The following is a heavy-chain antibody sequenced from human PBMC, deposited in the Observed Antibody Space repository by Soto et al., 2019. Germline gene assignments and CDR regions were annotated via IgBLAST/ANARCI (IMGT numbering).Heavy chain of an antibody. CDR2: INTDGTNS. V-gene: IGHV3-74*01. CDR3: AREFCSGGNCYTYYFDP. J-gene: IGHJ5*02. D-gene: IGHD2-15*01. CDR1: GLTFNRYW. Sequence: GGSLRLSCAASGLTFNRYWMHWVRHAPGKGLVWVSHINTDGTNSNYADSVKGRFTISRDNAKSTLFLQMNSLRDEDTAVYYCAREFCSGGNCYTYYFDPWGQGIPVTSPQ.